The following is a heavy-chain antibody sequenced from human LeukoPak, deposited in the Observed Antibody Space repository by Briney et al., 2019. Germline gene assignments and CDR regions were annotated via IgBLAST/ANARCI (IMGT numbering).Heavy chain of an antibody. V-gene: IGHV3-64D*06. CDR1: GFTFSNYA. CDR2: IVSNAGST. Sequence: PGGSLRLSCSASGFTFSNYAMHWVRQAPGKGLEYVSAIVSNAGSTYYADSVKGRFTISRDNSKNTLYLQMSSLRPEDTAVYYCVKPLGSSGYGYFFDYWGQGTLVTVSS. CDR3: VKPLGSSGYGYFFDY. D-gene: IGHD5-12*01. J-gene: IGHJ4*02.